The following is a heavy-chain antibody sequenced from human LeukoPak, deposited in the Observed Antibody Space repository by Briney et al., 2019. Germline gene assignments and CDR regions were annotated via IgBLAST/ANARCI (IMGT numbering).Heavy chain of an antibody. D-gene: IGHD2-8*01. V-gene: IGHV3-21*01. CDR3: ARGYCTNGVCYHFDH. CDR2: ISSSSSYI. J-gene: IGHJ4*02. CDR1: GFTFSSYS. Sequence: NSGGSLRLSCAASGFTFSSYSMNWVRQAPGKGLEWVSSISSSSSYIYYADSVKGRFTISRDNAKNSLYLQMNSLRAEDTAVYYCARGYCTNGVCYHFDHWGQGTLVTVSS.